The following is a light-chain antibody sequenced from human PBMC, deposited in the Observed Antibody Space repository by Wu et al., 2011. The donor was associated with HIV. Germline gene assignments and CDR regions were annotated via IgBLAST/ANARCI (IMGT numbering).Light chain of an antibody. CDR1: QVVSSNY. J-gene: IGKJ2*01. Sequence: EIVLTQSPGTLSLSPGERATLSCRASQVVSSNYLAWYQQKPGQAPRLLIFGASSRATGIPDRISGSGSGTDFALTISRLEPEDFAVYYCQQYGSSPDTFGQGDQAGNQT. CDR2: GAS. V-gene: IGKV3-20*01. CDR3: QQYGSSPDT.